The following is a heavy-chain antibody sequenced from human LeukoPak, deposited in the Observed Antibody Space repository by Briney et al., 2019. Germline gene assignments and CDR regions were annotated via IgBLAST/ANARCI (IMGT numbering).Heavy chain of an antibody. CDR3: AKVDGYNSGWYDS. J-gene: IGHJ5*01. Sequence: GGSLRLSCAASGFSFSDAWMNWVRQAPGKGLEWVSGISWNSGNIGYADSVKGRFTISRDNAKNSLYLQMDILKPEDTAFYYCAKVDGYNSGWYDSWGQGTLVTVSS. CDR1: GFSFSDAW. D-gene: IGHD6-19*01. CDR2: ISWNSGNI. V-gene: IGHV3-9*01.